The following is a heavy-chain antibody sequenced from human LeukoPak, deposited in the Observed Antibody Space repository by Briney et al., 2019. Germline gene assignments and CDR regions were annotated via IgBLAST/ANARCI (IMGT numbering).Heavy chain of an antibody. J-gene: IGHJ4*02. CDR1: GFTFSSYG. D-gene: IGHD3-22*01. Sequence: GGSLRLSCAASGFTFSSYGMHWVRQAPGKGLEWVAVIWYDGSNKYYADSVKGRFTISRDNSKNTLYLQMNSLRAEDTAVYYCARNPYYDSSGSIYFDYWGQGTLVTVSS. CDR2: IWYDGSNK. V-gene: IGHV3-33*01. CDR3: ARNPYYDSSGSIYFDY.